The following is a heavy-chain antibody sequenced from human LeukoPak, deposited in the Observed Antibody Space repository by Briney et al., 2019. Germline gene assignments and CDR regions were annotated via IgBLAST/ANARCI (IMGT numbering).Heavy chain of an antibody. CDR1: GFTFSSYW. V-gene: IGHV3-74*01. Sequence: GGSLRLSCAASGFTFSSYWMHWVRQAPGKGLVWVSRINSDGSSTSYADSVKGRFTISRDNAKNTLYLQMNSLRAEDTAVYYCAKESSRTENYFDYWGQGTLVTVSS. CDR3: AKESSRTENYFDY. J-gene: IGHJ4*02. CDR2: INSDGSST. D-gene: IGHD1-14*01.